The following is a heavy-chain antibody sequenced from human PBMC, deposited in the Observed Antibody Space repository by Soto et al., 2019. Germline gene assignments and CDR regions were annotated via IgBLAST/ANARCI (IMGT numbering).Heavy chain of an antibody. CDR2: VYYSGST. CDR3: ASHEKCGGSECPTGRWFDP. CDR1: GGSISSYY. Sequence: QVQLQESGPGLVKPSETLSLTCTVSGGSISSYYWSWIRQPPGKGLEWIGYVYYSGSTNYNPSLMSRVTISTDPYKNQFSLKLTSVNAADTAIYFCASHEKCGGSECPTGRWFDPWGQGTLVTASS. D-gene: IGHD2-21*01. V-gene: IGHV4-59*08. J-gene: IGHJ5*02.